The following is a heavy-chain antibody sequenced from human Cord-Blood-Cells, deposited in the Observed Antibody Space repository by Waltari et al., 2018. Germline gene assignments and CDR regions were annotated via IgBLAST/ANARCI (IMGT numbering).Heavy chain of an antibody. D-gene: IGHD6-19*01. J-gene: IGHJ4*02. CDR1: GFPFSSYG. V-gene: IGHV3-33*01. CDR2: IWYDGSNK. CDR3: ARELSSISDY. Sequence: QVQLVESGGGVVQPGRSLRLSCAASGFPFSSYGMHWVRQAPGKGLEWVAVIWYDGSNKYYADSVKGRFTISRDNSKNTLYLQMNSLRAEDTAVYYCARELSSISDYWGQGTLVTVSS.